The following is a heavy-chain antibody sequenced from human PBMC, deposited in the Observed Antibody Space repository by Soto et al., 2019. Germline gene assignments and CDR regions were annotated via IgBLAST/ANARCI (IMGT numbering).Heavy chain of an antibody. Sequence: QITLKESGPTLVEPTETLTLTCSLSGFSLTTRPMGVGWIRQPPGRALEWLAVIYWDDDKRYNPSLRSRLTITKDTSKRQVVLTMTYMEPADTATYYCAHRLGGFTWNDGYLDYWGQGTLVTVSS. V-gene: IGHV2-5*02. CDR3: AHRLGGFTWNDGYLDY. CDR2: IYWDDDK. J-gene: IGHJ4*02. D-gene: IGHD1-1*01. CDR1: GFSLTTRPMG.